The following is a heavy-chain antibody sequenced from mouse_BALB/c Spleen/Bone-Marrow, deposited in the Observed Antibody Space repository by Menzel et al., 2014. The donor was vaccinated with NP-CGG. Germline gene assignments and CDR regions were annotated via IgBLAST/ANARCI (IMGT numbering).Heavy chain of an antibody. CDR3: ATGFAY. Sequence: VQLKQSGAELVKPGASVKLSCTASGFNIKDTYMHWVKQRPEQGLEWIGRIDPANGNTKYDPKFQGKATITADTSSNTAYLQLSSLTSEDTAVYYCATGFAYWGQGTLVTGSA. J-gene: IGHJ3*01. CDR1: GFNIKDTY. CDR2: IDPANGNT. V-gene: IGHV14-3*02.